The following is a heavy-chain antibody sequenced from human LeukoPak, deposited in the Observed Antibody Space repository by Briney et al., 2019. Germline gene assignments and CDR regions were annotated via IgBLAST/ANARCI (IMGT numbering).Heavy chain of an antibody. CDR2: ISSSGSTI. Sequence: GGSLRLSCAASGFTFSDYYMSWIRQAPGKGLEWVSYISSSGSTIYYADSVKGRFTISRDNAKNSLYLQMNSLRAEDTAVYYCARPYSSSWEASFDYWGQGTLVTVSS. V-gene: IGHV3-11*01. D-gene: IGHD6-13*01. J-gene: IGHJ4*02. CDR1: GFTFSDYY. CDR3: ARPYSSSWEASFDY.